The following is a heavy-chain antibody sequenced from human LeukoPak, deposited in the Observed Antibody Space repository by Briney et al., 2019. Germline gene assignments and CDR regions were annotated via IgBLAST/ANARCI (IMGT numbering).Heavy chain of an antibody. CDR1: GGSISSHH. D-gene: IGHD1-14*01. CDR3: ARVSTTTYYYHYYMDV. V-gene: IGHV4-59*11. CDR2: IYYSGST. J-gene: IGHJ6*03. Sequence: SEALSLTCTVSGGSISSHHWSWIRQPPGKGLEWIGYIYYSGSTNYNPSLKSRDTISVDTSKNQFSLKLSSVSAADTAVYYCARVSTTTYYYHYYMDVWGKGTTVTVSS.